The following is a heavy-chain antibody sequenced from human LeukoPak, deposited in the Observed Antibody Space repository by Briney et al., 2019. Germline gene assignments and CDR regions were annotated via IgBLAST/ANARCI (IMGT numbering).Heavy chain of an antibody. D-gene: IGHD1-14*01. CDR1: VYTFSCYA. CDR2: ISSNGGIT. V-gene: IGHV3-64D*06. CDR3: VKGDHVTHYFDY. Sequence: GEALILCCSASVYTFSCYAMHWGRQAPGKGLEYVSAISSNGGITYYADSVNRRFTSSRDNSKHTLYLQMSSLRAEDPGVYSCVKGDHVTHYFDYWGQGTLVTVYS. J-gene: IGHJ4*02.